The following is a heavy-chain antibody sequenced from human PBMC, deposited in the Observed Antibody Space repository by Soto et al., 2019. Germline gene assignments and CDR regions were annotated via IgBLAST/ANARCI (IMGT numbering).Heavy chain of an antibody. V-gene: IGHV4-59*01. CDR2: IYYSGST. Sequence: SETLSLTXTGSGGSICIYYGSWIRQPPGKGLEWIGYIYYSGSTNYNPSLKSRVTISVDTSKNQFSLKLSSVTAADTAVYYCARVRMYSSGWYGGYFDYWGQGTLVTVSS. J-gene: IGHJ4*02. D-gene: IGHD6-19*01. CDR3: ARVRMYSSGWYGGYFDY. CDR1: GGSICIYY.